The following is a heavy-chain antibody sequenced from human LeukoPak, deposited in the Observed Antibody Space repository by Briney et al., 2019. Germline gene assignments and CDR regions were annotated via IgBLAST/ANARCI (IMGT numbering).Heavy chain of an antibody. CDR1: GFTFSSYA. J-gene: IGHJ4*02. D-gene: IGHD3-22*01. Sequence: GGSLSLSCAASGFTFSSYAMSWVRQAPGKGLEWVSAIGGSGGSTSYTDSVTGRLTISRDNSKNTLYLQMNSLRAEDTAVYYCAKASLMIVVVSKHFDYWGQGNLFTASS. CDR2: IGGSGGST. CDR3: AKASLMIVVVSKHFDY. V-gene: IGHV3-23*01.